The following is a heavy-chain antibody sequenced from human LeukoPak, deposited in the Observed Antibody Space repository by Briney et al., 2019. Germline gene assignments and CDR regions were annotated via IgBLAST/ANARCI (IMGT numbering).Heavy chain of an antibody. CDR1: GYTFTSYY. Sequence: PVASVKVSCKASGYTFTSYYTHWVRQAPGQGLEWMGIIKPSGGSTLYAQKFQGRVTVTSDMSTSTVYVDLSSLRSEDTAVYYCAREVPENFNFDYWGQGTLVTVSS. V-gene: IGHV1-46*01. CDR3: AREVPENFNFDY. CDR2: IKPSGGST. D-gene: IGHD2/OR15-2a*01. J-gene: IGHJ4*02.